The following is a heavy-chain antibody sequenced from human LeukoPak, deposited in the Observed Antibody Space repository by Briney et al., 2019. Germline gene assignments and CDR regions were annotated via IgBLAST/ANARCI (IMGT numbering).Heavy chain of an antibody. CDR1: GFAFGTYA. V-gene: IGHV3-30*04. J-gene: IGHJ4*02. Sequence: GRSLRLSCAASGFAFGTYAMHWVRQAPGKGLEWVAVISYDGSNKYHADSVKGRFPISRDNSKNTLYLQMNSLRAEDTAVYYCARSEAFDYWGQGTLVTVSS. CDR2: ISYDGSNK. CDR3: ARSEAFDY. D-gene: IGHD1-14*01.